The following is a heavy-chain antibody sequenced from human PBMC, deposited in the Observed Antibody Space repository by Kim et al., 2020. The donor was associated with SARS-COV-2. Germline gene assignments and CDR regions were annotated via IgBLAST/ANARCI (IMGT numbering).Heavy chain of an antibody. CDR1: GFPFGDFG. CDR2: VSYEGSNK. D-gene: IGHD4-4*01. J-gene: IGHJ6*02. V-gene: IGHV3-30*18. CDR3: AKDLAHDFSKYYYYGMDV. Sequence: GGSLRLSCVGSGFPFGDFGMHWVRQAPGKGLECVAVVSYEGSNKYYADSVKGRFTSSRDNSKNILYLEMNSLRPEDTAIYYCAKDLAHDFSKYYYYGMDVWGPGTTVTVS.